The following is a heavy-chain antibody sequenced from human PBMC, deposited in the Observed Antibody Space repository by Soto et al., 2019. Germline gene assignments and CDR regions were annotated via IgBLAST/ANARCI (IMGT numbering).Heavy chain of an antibody. Sequence: ASVKVSCKASGYTFTSYGISWVRQAPGQGLEWMGWISAYNGNTNYAQKLQGRVTMTTDTSTSTAYMELRSLRSDDTAVYYCARAAQIMYSSSWYYNWFDPWGQGTLVTVSS. CDR2: ISAYNGNT. J-gene: IGHJ5*02. V-gene: IGHV1-18*01. D-gene: IGHD6-13*01. CDR3: ARAAQIMYSSSWYYNWFDP. CDR1: GYTFTSYG.